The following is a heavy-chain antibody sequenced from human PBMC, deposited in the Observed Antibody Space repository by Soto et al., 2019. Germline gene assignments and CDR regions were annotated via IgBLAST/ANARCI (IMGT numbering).Heavy chain of an antibody. CDR1: GYTFTSYA. J-gene: IGHJ1*01. CDR3: ARVIGHEQWPWYRYFQH. V-gene: IGHV1-3*01. Sequence: GASVKVSCKASGYTFTSYAMHWVRQAPGQRLEWMGWINAGNGNTKYSQKFQGRVTITRDTSASTAYMELSSLRSEDTAVYYCARVIGHEQWPWYRYFQHWGQGTLVTVSS. CDR2: INAGNGNT. D-gene: IGHD6-19*01.